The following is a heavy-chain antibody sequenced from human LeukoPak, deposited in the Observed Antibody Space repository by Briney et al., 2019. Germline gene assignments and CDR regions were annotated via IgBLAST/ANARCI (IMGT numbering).Heavy chain of an antibody. CDR2: IRSKANSYAT. CDR1: GFTFSGSA. CDR3: YLPAATTILRMSDASDI. V-gene: IGHV3-73*01. D-gene: IGHD2-2*01. J-gene: IGHJ3*02. Sequence: GGSLRLSCAASGFTFSGSAMHWVRQASGKGLEWVGRIRSKANSYATAYAASVKGRFTISRDDSKNTAYLQMNSLKTEDTAVYYCYLPAATTILRMSDASDIWGQGTMVTVSS.